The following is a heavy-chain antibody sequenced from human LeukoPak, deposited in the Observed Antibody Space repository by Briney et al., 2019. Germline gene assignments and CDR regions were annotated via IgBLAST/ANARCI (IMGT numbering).Heavy chain of an antibody. CDR3: ATVSYYDVLSPSYYFDF. CDR2: IGGSGTST. J-gene: IGHJ4*02. V-gene: IGHV3-23*01. CDR1: RFSFSSYA. Sequence: PGGSLRLSCAVSRFSFSSYAMSWVRQAPGKGLEWVATIGGSGTSTYYADSVKGRFTISRDNSKNTLYLHMNSLRAEDTAVYYCATVSYYDVLSPSYYFDFWGQGTLVTVSS. D-gene: IGHD3-9*01.